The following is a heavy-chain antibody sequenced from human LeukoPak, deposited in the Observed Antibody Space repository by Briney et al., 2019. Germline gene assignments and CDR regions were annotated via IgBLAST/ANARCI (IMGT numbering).Heavy chain of an antibody. CDR3: AREIAGLDY. Sequence: SETLSLTCTVSGGSISSSSYYWGWIRQPPGKGLEWIGYIYYSGSTYYNPSLKSRVTISVDTSKNQFSLKLSSVTAADTAVYYCAREIAGLDYWGQGTLLTVSS. J-gene: IGHJ4*02. CDR2: IYYSGST. D-gene: IGHD6-13*01. V-gene: IGHV4-39*01. CDR1: GGSISSSSYY.